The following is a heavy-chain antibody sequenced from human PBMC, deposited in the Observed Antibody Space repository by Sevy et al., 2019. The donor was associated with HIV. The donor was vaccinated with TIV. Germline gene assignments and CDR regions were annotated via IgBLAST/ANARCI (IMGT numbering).Heavy chain of an antibody. V-gene: IGHV4-39*01. J-gene: IGHJ6*02. D-gene: IGHD6-13*01. CDR2: IYYSGST. Sequence: SETLSLTCTVSGGSISSSSYYWGWIRQPPGKGLEWIGSIYYSGSTYYNPSLKSRVTISVETSKNQYSLKLSSVTAADTAVYYCARQGKYSSSWRIPYYYYYGMDVWGQGTTVTVSS. CDR3: ARQGKYSSSWRIPYYYYYGMDV. CDR1: GGSISSSSYY.